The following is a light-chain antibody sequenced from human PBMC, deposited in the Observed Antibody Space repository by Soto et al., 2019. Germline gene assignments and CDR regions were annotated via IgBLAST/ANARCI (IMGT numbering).Light chain of an antibody. CDR1: SSDVGGYNY. J-gene: IGLJ2*01. Sequence: QSVLTQPPSASGSPGQSVTISCTGTSSDVGGYNYVSWYQQHPGKAPKLMIYEVSKRPSGVPYRFSGSKSGNTASLTVSGLQAEDEDDYYCSSYAGSNNLVVFGGGTKLAVL. CDR2: EVS. V-gene: IGLV2-8*01. CDR3: SSYAGSNNLVV.